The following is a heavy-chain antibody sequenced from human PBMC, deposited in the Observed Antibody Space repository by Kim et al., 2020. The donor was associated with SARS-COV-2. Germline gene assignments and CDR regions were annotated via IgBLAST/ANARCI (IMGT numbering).Heavy chain of an antibody. D-gene: IGHD3-10*01. Sequence: GGSLRLSCAASGFTFSSYAMHWVRQAPGKGLEWVAVISYDGSNKYYADSVKGRFTISRDNSKNTLYLQMNSLRAEDTAVYYCARNDLLWFGELHGGWFDPWGQGTLVTVSS. V-gene: IGHV3-30*04. CDR3: ARNDLLWFGELHGGWFDP. J-gene: IGHJ5*02. CDR2: ISYDGSNK. CDR1: GFTFSSYA.